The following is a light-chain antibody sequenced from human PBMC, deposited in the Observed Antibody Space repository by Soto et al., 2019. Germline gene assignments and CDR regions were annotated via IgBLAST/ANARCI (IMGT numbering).Light chain of an antibody. CDR2: GAS. V-gene: IGKV3-15*01. Sequence: EIVMTQSPATLSVSPGERVTLSCRASQSVSSRLAWYQQKPGQSPRLLIYGASTRATGTPARFSGSGSGTEFTLTITSLQSEDFALYYCQQYIDWPRTFGQGTKVDIK. CDR1: QSVSSR. CDR3: QQYIDWPRT. J-gene: IGKJ1*01.